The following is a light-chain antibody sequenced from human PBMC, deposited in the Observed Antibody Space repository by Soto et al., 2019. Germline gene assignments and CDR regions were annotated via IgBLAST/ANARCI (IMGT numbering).Light chain of an antibody. J-gene: IGLJ2*01. Sequence: QSALTKPASVSGSPGQSITISCTGTSSDVGGYNYVSWYQQHPGKAPKLMIYDVSYRPSGVSNRFSGSKSGITASLTISGLQAEDEADYYCSSYTSSSTLVFGGGTKLTVL. CDR2: DVS. CDR3: SSYTSSSTLV. V-gene: IGLV2-14*01. CDR1: SSDVGGYNY.